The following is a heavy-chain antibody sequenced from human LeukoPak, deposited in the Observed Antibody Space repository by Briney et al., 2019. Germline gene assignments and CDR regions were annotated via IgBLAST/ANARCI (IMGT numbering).Heavy chain of an antibody. CDR2: INSDGSSA. CDR1: GFTFSNYW. J-gene: IGHJ4*02. Sequence: PGGSLRLSCEASGFTFSNYWMHWVRQAPGKGLVWVSRINSDGSSANYADFVKGRFTISRDSAKNALFLQMNNLRAEDTAVYYCAKGVVRLEMAFDYWGQGTLVTASS. CDR3: AKGVVRLEMAFDY. D-gene: IGHD5-24*01. V-gene: IGHV3-74*01.